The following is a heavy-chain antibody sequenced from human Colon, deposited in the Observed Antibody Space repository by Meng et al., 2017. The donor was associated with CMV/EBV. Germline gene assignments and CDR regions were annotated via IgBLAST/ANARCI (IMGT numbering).Heavy chain of an antibody. CDR1: GYTFTGYF. Sequence: GALVESGAEVKNAGASGKVSCKTSGYTFTGYFMFWVRQAPGQGLEWMGSLNPNSGDTNSAQKFHGRLTMTRDTSIHTAYMELGSLRSDDTAVYYCATISGGDFDFWGQGTLVTVSS. J-gene: IGHJ4*02. CDR3: ATISGGDFDF. CDR2: LNPNSGDT. D-gene: IGHD3-10*01. V-gene: IGHV1-2*02.